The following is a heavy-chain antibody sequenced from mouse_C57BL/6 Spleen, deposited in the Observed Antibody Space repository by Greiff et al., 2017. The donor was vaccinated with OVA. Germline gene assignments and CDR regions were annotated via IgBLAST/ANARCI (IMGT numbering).Heavy chain of an antibody. D-gene: IGHD3-3*01. Sequence: QVQLQQSGPELVKPGASVKLSCKASGYTFTSYDINWVKQRPGQGLEWIGWIYPGDGSTKYNEKFKGKATLTVDTSSSTAYMELHSLTSEDSAVYVCARGDEDVDYWGQGTTLTVSS. CDR2: IYPGDGST. V-gene: IGHV1-85*01. J-gene: IGHJ2*01. CDR1: GYTFTSYD. CDR3: ARGDEDVDY.